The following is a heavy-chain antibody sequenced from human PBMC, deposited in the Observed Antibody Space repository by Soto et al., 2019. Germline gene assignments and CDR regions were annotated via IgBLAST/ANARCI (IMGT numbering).Heavy chain of an antibody. J-gene: IGHJ4*02. CDR1: GGTFNSHT. D-gene: IGHD2-21*02. CDR3: TRDRPEQDLVPVTRQHFDS. CDR2: VVPLLGIE. V-gene: IGHV1-69*08. Sequence: QVQLVQSGAKVKRPGSSVKVSCKASGGTFNSHTINWVRQAPGQGLEWVGRVVPLLGIESHPQKFKDRLTITAHTSTGSVFMELRKPKSEATAVSYCTRDRPEQDLVPVTRQHFDSWGPGTLLTVSS.